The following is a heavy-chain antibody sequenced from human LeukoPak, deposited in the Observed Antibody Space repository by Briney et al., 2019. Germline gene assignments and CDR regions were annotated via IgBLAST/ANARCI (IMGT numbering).Heavy chain of an antibody. CDR3: ATTKTTLYYFVY. Sequence: GGSLRLSCAASGFTFSSYWMSWVRQAPGKGLERVANIKQDGSEKYYVDSVKGRFTISRDNAKNSLYLQMNSLRAEDTAVYYCATTKTTLYYFVYWGQGTLGTVSS. CDR1: GFTFSSYW. CDR2: IKQDGSEK. D-gene: IGHD1-7*01. V-gene: IGHV3-7*05. J-gene: IGHJ4*02.